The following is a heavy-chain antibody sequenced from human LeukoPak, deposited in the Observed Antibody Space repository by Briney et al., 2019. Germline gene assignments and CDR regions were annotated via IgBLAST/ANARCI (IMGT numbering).Heavy chain of an antibody. D-gene: IGHD3-10*01. Sequence: SETLSLTCAVYGGSFSGYYWSWIRQPPGKVLEWIGEINHSGSTNYNPSLKSRVTISVDTSKNQFSLKLSSVTAADTAVYYCARATALQGFGELLNYYYYYMDVWGKGTTVTVSS. CDR3: ARATALQGFGELLNYYYYYMDV. CDR1: GGSFSGYY. J-gene: IGHJ6*03. CDR2: INHSGST. V-gene: IGHV4-34*01.